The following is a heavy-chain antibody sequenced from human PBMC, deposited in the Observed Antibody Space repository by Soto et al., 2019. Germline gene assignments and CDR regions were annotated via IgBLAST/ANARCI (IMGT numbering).Heavy chain of an antibody. J-gene: IGHJ5*02. Sequence: SQTLSLTCAISGDSVSSNSAGWNWIRQTPSRGLEWLGRTYYRSKWYYTYAVSVKSRIIIDPDTSKNQFSLQLNSVTAADTAVYYCARGFWSGYYIARFDPWGQGTLVTVSS. CDR3: ARGFWSGYYIARFDP. V-gene: IGHV6-1*01. D-gene: IGHD3-3*01. CDR2: TYYRSKWYY. CDR1: GDSVSSNSAG.